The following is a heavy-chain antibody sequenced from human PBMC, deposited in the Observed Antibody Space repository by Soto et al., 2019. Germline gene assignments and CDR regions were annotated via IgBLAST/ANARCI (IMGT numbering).Heavy chain of an antibody. Sequence: PSETLSLTCTVSGDSISSGDYYWSWIRQPPGKGLEWIGLIYYSGSTHYNPSLKSRLIISVNTSKNQFSLKLTSATAADTAVYYCAIDFKRYRSSPDPLEYWGQGTLVTVSS. J-gene: IGHJ4*02. CDR2: IYYSGST. CDR1: GDSISSGDYY. D-gene: IGHD6-6*01. V-gene: IGHV4-30-4*01. CDR3: AIDFKRYRSSPDPLEY.